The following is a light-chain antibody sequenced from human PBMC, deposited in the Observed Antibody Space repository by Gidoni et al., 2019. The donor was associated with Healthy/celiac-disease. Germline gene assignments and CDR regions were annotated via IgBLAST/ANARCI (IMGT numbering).Light chain of an antibody. Sequence: QSVLPLPLSPSRTPGQRVTIPCSGSSSNIGSNTVNWYQQLQGTAPKLLNYSNNQRPSGVHDRFSGSKSGTSASLAISGLQSEDEADYYCAAWDDSLNGPVFGGGTKLTVL. CDR1: SSNIGSNT. CDR2: SNN. CDR3: AAWDDSLNGPV. J-gene: IGLJ3*02. V-gene: IGLV1-44*01.